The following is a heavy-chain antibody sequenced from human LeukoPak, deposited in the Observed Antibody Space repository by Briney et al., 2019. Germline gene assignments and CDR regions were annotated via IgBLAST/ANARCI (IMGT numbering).Heavy chain of an antibody. CDR2: IIPIFGTA. CDR1: GGTFSSYA. Sequence: SVKVSCKASGGTFSSYAISWVRQAPGQGLEWMGGIIPIFGTANYAQKFQGRVTITADGSTSTAYMELSSLRSEDTAVYYCARVREGYDSSGHFDYWGQGTLVTVSS. V-gene: IGHV1-69*13. CDR3: ARVREGYDSSGHFDY. J-gene: IGHJ4*02. D-gene: IGHD3-22*01.